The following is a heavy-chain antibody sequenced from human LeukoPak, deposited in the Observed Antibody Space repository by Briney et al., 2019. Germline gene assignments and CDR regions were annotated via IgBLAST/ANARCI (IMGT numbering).Heavy chain of an antibody. V-gene: IGHV4-38-2*02. CDR1: GYSISSGYY. D-gene: IGHD3-22*01. J-gene: IGHJ3*02. CDR2: IYYSGST. CDR3: ARDRIYYDSSGYYYAEIRAFDI. Sequence: SETLSLTCTVSGYSISSGYYWGWIRQPPGKGLEWIGSIYYSGSTYYNPSLKSRVTISVDTSKNQFSLKLSSVTAADTAVYYCARDRIYYDSSGYYYAEIRAFDIWGQGTMVTVSS.